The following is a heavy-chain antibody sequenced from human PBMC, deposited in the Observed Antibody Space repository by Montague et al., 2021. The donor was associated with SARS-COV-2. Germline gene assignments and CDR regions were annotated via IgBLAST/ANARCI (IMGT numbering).Heavy chain of an antibody. V-gene: IGHV3-23*01. Sequence: SRRLSLAASGLTFNIFPINWVRQVPGRGLEWVSSISHTGSTKYYADSVKGRFTISRDNSKNIVYLEMNSLRAEDTAVYYCAKDGVGYSTSICDGLDVWGQGTTVTVSS. CDR1: GLTFNIFP. J-gene: IGHJ6*02. D-gene: IGHD2-8*01. CDR2: ISHTGSTK. CDR3: AKDGVGYSTSICDGLDV.